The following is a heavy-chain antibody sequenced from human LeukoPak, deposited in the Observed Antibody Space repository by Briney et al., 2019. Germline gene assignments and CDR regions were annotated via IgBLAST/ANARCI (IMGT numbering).Heavy chain of an antibody. CDR2: IYSGGST. Sequence: GGSLRLSCAASGFTVSSNYMSWVRQAPGKGLEWVSVIYSGGSTYYADSAKGRFTISRDNSKNTLYLQMNSLRAEDTAVYYCAREDILTGFDYWGQGTLVTASS. D-gene: IGHD3-9*01. J-gene: IGHJ4*02. CDR1: GFTVSSNY. CDR3: AREDILTGFDY. V-gene: IGHV3-53*01.